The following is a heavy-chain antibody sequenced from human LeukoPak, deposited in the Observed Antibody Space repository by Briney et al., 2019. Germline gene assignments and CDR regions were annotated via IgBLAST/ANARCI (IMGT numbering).Heavy chain of an antibody. J-gene: IGHJ6*02. CDR2: IYYSGST. CDR1: GGSISSGGYY. Sequence: SETLSLTCTVSGGSISSGGYYWSWIRQHPGKGLEWIGYIYYSGSTYYNPSLKSRVTISVDTSKNQFSLKLSSVTAAATAVYYCARDTRNYYYGMDVWGQGTTVTVSS. V-gene: IGHV4-31*03. CDR3: ARDTRNYYYGMDV.